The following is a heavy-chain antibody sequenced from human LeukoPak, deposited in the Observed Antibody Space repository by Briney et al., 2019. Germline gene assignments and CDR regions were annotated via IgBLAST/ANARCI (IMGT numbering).Heavy chain of an antibody. CDR1: GFTLSSYA. V-gene: IGHV3-23*01. Sequence: GGSLRLSCAASGFTLSSYAMSCVRQAPGKGLEWVSAIIGSGGSTYYADSVKGRITISRDNSKNTLSLQMNSLRAEDKAVYYCARLSSGSYYRSNNWFDPWGQGTLVTVSS. CDR2: IIGSGGST. CDR3: ARLSSGSYYRSNNWFDP. D-gene: IGHD3-10*01. J-gene: IGHJ5*02.